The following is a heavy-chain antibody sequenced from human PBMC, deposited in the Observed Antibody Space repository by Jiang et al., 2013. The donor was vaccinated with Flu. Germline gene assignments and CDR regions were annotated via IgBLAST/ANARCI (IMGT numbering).Heavy chain of an antibody. V-gene: IGHV3-15*01. CDR2: IKSKTDGGTT. J-gene: IGHJ3*02. CDR1: GFTFSNAW. CDR3: TTARRGYFDWLLTHDAFDI. D-gene: IGHD3-9*01. Sequence: VQLVESGGGLVKPGGSLRLSCAASGFTFSNAWMSWVRQAPGKGLEWVGRIKSKTDGGTTDYAAPVKGRFTISRDDSKNTLYLQMNSLKTEDTAVYYCTTARRGYFDWLLTHDAFDIWGQGTMVTVSS.